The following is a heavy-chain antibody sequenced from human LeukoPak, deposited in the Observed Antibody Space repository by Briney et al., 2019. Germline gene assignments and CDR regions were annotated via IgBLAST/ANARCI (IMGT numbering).Heavy chain of an antibody. Sequence: GGSLRLSCAASGFTFSSYWMHWVRQAPGKGLVWVSRINSDGSSTSYADSVKGRFTISRDNAKNSLYLQMNSLRAEDTAVYYCARGRSYYAGVYFDYWGQGTLVTVSS. D-gene: IGHD2/OR15-2a*01. CDR2: INSDGSST. V-gene: IGHV3-74*01. CDR3: ARGRSYYAGVYFDY. J-gene: IGHJ4*02. CDR1: GFTFSSYW.